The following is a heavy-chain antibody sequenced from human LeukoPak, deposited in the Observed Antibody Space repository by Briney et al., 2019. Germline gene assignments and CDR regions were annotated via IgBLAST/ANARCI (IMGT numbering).Heavy chain of an antibody. J-gene: IGHJ4*02. D-gene: IGHD4-11*01. V-gene: IGHV3-11*04. CDR3: ARESQSASSWDSNFDY. Sequence: PGGSLRLSCAASEFTFSDYYMSWIRQAPGKGLEWVSYISSGGSGIYYAHSVKGRFTISRDNAKKSLFLQMNSLRAEDTAVYYCARESQSASSWDSNFDYWGQGTFVTVSS. CDR2: ISSGGSGI. CDR1: EFTFSDYY.